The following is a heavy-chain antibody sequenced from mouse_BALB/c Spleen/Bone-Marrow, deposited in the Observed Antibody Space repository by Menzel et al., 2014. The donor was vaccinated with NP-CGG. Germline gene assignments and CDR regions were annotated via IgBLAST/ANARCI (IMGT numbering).Heavy chain of an antibody. CDR1: GYTFTDYA. CDR3: ARDAMDY. J-gene: IGHJ4*01. CDR2: ISTYYGDA. V-gene: IGHV1S137*01. Sequence: VQLQQSGAELVRPGVSAKISCKGSGYTFTDYAMHWVKQSHAKSLEWIGVISTYYGDASYNQKFKGKATMTVDKSSSTAYMELARLTSEDSAIYCCARDAMDYWGQGTSVTVSS.